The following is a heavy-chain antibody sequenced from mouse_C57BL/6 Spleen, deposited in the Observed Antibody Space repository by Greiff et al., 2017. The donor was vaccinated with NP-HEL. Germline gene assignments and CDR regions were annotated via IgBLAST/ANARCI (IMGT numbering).Heavy chain of an antibody. J-gene: IGHJ3*01. CDR1: GYTFTSYW. D-gene: IGHD4-1*01. V-gene: IGHV1-69*01. Sequence: QVQLQQSGAELVMPGASVKLSCKASGYTFTSYWMHWVKQRPGQGLEWIGEIDPSDSYTNYNQKFKGKSTLTVDKSSSTAYMQLSSLTSEDSAVYYCARDLGQFAYWGQGTLVTVSA. CDR3: ARDLGQFAY. CDR2: IDPSDSYT.